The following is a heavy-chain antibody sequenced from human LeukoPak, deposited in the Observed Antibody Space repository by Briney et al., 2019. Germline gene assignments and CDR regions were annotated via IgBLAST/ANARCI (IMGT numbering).Heavy chain of an antibody. Sequence: PSETLSLTCTVSGDSIYSSSYYWGWIRQPPGKGLEWIGSIYYSGSTYYNPSLMSRVTISVDTSNNQFSLKLSSVTAADTAVYYCARVGIYSGYGLGAFDIWGQGTMVTVSS. V-gene: IGHV4-39*07. CDR2: IYYSGST. CDR1: GDSIYSSSYY. CDR3: ARVGIYSGYGLGAFDI. D-gene: IGHD5-12*01. J-gene: IGHJ3*02.